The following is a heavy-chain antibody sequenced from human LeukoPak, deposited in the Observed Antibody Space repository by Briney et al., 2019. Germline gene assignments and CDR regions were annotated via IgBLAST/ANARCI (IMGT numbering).Heavy chain of an antibody. V-gene: IGHV4-59*11. Sequence: PWETLPLTRLVCRCSINKHYWRWLRPTPPTGLEWIGYVHHTWGTNYNPFLKSRVTISVDTSKNQFSLKLNSVTAADTAVYYCVAYSYGYVHWYFDLGGRGTLVTVSS. D-gene: IGHD5-18*01. CDR2: VHHTWGT. CDR3: VAYSYGYVHWYFDL. J-gene: IGHJ2*01. CDR1: RCSINKHY.